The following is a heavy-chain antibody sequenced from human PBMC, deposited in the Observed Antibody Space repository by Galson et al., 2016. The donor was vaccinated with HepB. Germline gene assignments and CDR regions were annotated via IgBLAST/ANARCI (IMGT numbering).Heavy chain of an antibody. Sequence: QSGAEVKKPGESLRISCKASGYSFTNYWITWVRQMPGKGLEWMGRIDPSDSRTNYSPSFQGHVTISVDKSINTAYLQWSSLKASDTAMHYCARWGTAYYDVLTGYSSWFDPWGQGTLVTVSS. CDR3: ARWGTAYYDVLTGYSSWFDP. D-gene: IGHD3-9*01. CDR2: IDPSDSRT. CDR1: GYSFTNYW. V-gene: IGHV5-10-1*01. J-gene: IGHJ5*02.